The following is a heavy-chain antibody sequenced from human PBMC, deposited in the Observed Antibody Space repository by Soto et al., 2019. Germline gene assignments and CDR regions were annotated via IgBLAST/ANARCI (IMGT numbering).Heavy chain of an antibody. V-gene: IGHV3-13*01. CDR1: GFTFSSYD. CDR2: IGTAGDT. Sequence: GGSLRLSCAASGFTFSSYDMHWVRQATGKGLEWVSAIGTAGDTYYPGSVKGRFTISRENAKNSLYLQMNSLRAGDTAVYYCARALVGQQLTYDAFDIWGQGTMVTVSS. CDR3: ARALVGQQLTYDAFDI. D-gene: IGHD6-13*01. J-gene: IGHJ3*02.